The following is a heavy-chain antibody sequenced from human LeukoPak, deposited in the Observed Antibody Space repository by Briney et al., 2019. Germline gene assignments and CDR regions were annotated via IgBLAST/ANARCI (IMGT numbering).Heavy chain of an antibody. D-gene: IGHD4-17*01. J-gene: IGHJ4*02. CDR2: IGPSSTSI. V-gene: IGHV3-21*01. Sequence: KTGGSLRLSCAASGFTFSTNSMNWVRQARGKGLEWVSSIGPSSTSIYYADSLKGRFTISRDNAKNSLYLQMNSLRAEDTAVYYCARENGEAFDYWGQGTLVTVSS. CDR1: GFTFSTNS. CDR3: ARENGEAFDY.